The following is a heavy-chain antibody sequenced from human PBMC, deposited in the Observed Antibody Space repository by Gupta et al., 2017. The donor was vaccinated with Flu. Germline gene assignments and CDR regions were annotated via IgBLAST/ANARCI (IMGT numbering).Heavy chain of an antibody. V-gene: IGHV3-23*01. CDR2: ISGDGGDT. CDR3: AKDIDDTFFYGFDS. Sequence: EVQLLESGGGLVQPGGSLTLSCAASGFAFGNYAMNWVRQAPGKGLEWVSAISGDGGDTHYAESVKGRFSISRDNSKNTLYLQVDNLRAEDTAVYYCAKDIDDTFFYGFDSWGQGALVTVSS. D-gene: IGHD3-22*01. J-gene: IGHJ4*02. CDR1: GFAFGNYA.